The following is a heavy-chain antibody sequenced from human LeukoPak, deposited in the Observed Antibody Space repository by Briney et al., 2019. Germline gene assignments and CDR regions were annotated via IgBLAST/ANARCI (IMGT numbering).Heavy chain of an antibody. CDR1: GYTFTSYG. CDR2: INPSGGGT. J-gene: IGHJ6*03. D-gene: IGHD3-10*01. V-gene: IGHV1-46*01. Sequence: ASVKVSCKASGYTFTSYGISGVRQPPGQGLGWLGLINPSGGGTNYAQKFQGRVTTTRDTSTSTVYMELSSLRSEDTAVYYCARGPRITLIRGGQWYYYMDVWGKGTTVTISS. CDR3: ARGPRITLIRGGQWYYYMDV.